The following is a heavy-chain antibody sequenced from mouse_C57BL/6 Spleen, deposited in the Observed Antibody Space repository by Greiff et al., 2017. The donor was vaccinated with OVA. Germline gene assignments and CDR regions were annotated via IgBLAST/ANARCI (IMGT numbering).Heavy chain of an antibody. CDR2: IYPGSGST. CDR1: GYTFTSYW. Sequence: QVQLQQPGAELVKPGASVKMSCKASGYTFTSYWITWVKQRPGQGLEWIGDIYPGSGSTDYNEKFKSKATLTVDTSSSTAYMQLSSLTSEDSAVYYCARSPRGYAMDYWGQGTSVTVSS. V-gene: IGHV1-55*01. CDR3: ARSPRGYAMDY. J-gene: IGHJ4*01.